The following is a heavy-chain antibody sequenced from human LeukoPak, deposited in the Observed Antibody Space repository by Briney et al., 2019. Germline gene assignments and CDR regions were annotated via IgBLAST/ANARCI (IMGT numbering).Heavy chain of an antibody. CDR1: GITLSNYG. V-gene: IGHV3-23*01. D-gene: IGHD3-22*01. CDR2: ISDSVGST. J-gene: IGHJ4*02. CDR3: AKRGVVIRVILVGFHKEAYCFDS. Sequence: GGSLRLSCAVSGITLSNYGMSWVRQAPGKGLEWVAGISDSVGSTNYADSVKCRFTISRDNPKNTLYLQMNSLRDEDTDVYFCAKRGVVIRVILVGFHKEAYCFDSWGQGALVTVSS.